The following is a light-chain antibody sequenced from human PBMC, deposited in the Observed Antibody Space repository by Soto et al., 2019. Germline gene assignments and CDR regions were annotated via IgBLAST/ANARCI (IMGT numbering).Light chain of an antibody. V-gene: IGKV1-5*01. J-gene: IGKJ1*01. CDR1: QSISSW. CDR2: DAS. CDR3: HQYKSYPWT. Sequence: DIKMTKSPSTLSASVGARVTITCRASQSISSWLAWYQQKPGKAPKLLIYDASSVESGVPSRFSGSGSGTEFTLTITSLQPDDCVTYYVHQYKSYPWTFGQGTKVEIK.